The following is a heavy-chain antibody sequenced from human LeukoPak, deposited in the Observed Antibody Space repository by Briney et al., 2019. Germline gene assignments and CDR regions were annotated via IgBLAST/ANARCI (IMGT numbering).Heavy chain of an antibody. CDR3: ARNRWFDP. J-gene: IGHJ5*02. V-gene: IGHV4-34*01. Sequence: SETLSLTCTVSGGSISINYWSWIRQPPGKGLEWIGEINHSGSTNYNPSLMSRVTISVDTSKNQFSLKLSSVTAADTAVYYCARNRWFDPWGQGTLVTVSS. D-gene: IGHD1-14*01. CDR1: GGSISINY. CDR2: INHSGST.